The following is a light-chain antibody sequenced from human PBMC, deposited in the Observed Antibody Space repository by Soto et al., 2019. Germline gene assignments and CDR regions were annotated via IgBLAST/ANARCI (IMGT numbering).Light chain of an antibody. V-gene: IGKV3-20*01. CDR1: HSVSSNY. CDR2: DVS. J-gene: IGKJ1*01. Sequence: IVLTQSPGTLSLSPGERATLSCRSSHSVSSNYLAWYQQKPGQAPRLLIYDVSSRATGIPDRFSGSGSGTDFTLTISRLEPGDFAVYYCQQYGISPTFGQGTKVEIK. CDR3: QQYGISPT.